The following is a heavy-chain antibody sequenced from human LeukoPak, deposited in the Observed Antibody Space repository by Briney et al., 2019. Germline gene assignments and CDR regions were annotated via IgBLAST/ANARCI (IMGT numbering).Heavy chain of an antibody. V-gene: IGHV4-59*02. D-gene: IGHD6-19*01. CDR1: GGSVSGYY. CDR2: IYYSGST. J-gene: IGHJ5*02. CDR3: ARDRDYSSGWFDP. Sequence: SETLSLTCTVSGGSVSGYYWSWIRQPPGKGLEWIGYIYYSGSTNYNPSLKSRVTISVDTSKNQFSLKLSSVTAADTAVYYCARDRDYSSGWFDPWGQGTLVTVSS.